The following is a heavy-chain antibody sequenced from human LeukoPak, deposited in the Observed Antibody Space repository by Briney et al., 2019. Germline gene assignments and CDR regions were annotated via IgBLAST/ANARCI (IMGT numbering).Heavy chain of an antibody. J-gene: IGHJ4*02. CDR2: INPNSGGT. CDR1: GYTFTGYY. D-gene: IGHD3-3*01. V-gene: IGHV1-2*04. CDR3: ARGGKTRYYDFWSGYYEADY. Sequence: ASVKVSCKASGYTFTGYYMHWVRQAPGQGLEWMGWINPNSGGTNYAQKFQGWVTMTRDTSISTAYMELSRLRSDDTAVYYCARGGKTRYYDFWSGYYEADYWGQGTLVTVSS.